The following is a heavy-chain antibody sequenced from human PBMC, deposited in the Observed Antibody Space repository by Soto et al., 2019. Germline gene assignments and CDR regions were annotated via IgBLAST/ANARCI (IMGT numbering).Heavy chain of an antibody. Sequence: PGGSLRLSCAASASEFTFRTYWLSWVRQAPGKGLQWLANINEDGSEKYYVDSVRGRFTISRDNAENFLYLQMTSLRAEDTAVYYCTRSNHFDMWGQGTMVTVSS. J-gene: IGHJ3*02. CDR1: ASEFTFRTYW. D-gene: IGHD4-4*01. CDR3: TRSNHFDM. CDR2: INEDGSEK. V-gene: IGHV3-7*03.